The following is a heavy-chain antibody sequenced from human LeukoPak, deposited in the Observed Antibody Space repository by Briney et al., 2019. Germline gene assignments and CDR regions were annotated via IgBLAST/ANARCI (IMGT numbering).Heavy chain of an antibody. J-gene: IGHJ6*03. Sequence: ASVNVSCKASGYTFTSYGISWVRQAPGQGLEWMGWISAHNGNTNYAQKLQGRVTMTTDTSTSTAYMELRSLRSDDTAVYYCAKAERVRGGLYYMDVWGKGTTVTISS. CDR1: GYTFTSYG. V-gene: IGHV1-18*01. CDR2: ISAHNGNT. D-gene: IGHD3-10*01. CDR3: AKAERVRGGLYYMDV.